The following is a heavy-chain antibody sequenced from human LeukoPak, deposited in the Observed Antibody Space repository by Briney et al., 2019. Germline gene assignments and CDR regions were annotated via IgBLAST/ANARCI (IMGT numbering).Heavy chain of an antibody. CDR3: ARLRDTMIVVA. CDR1: GGSISSSSYY. CDR2: IYYSGST. Sequence: SETLSLTCTVSGGSISSSSYYWGWIRQPPGKGLEWIGSIYYSGSTYYNPSLKSRVTMSVDTSKNQFSLKLSSVTAADTAVYYCARLRDTMIVVAWGQGTLVTVSS. J-gene: IGHJ4*02. V-gene: IGHV4-39*01. D-gene: IGHD3-22*01.